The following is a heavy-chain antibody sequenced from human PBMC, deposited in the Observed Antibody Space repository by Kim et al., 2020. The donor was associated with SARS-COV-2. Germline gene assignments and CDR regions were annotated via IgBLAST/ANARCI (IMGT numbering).Heavy chain of an antibody. D-gene: IGHD3-22*01. CDR3: ATTTPYDSSGYYSDY. CDR1: GDTFSSYA. Sequence: SVKVSCKASGDTFSSYAISWVRQATGQGLEWMGGIIPICGTANYAQKFQGRVTITADESTSTAYMELSSLRSEDTAVYYCATTTPYDSSGYYSDYWGQGTLVTVSS. CDR2: IIPICGTA. V-gene: IGHV1-69*13. J-gene: IGHJ4*02.